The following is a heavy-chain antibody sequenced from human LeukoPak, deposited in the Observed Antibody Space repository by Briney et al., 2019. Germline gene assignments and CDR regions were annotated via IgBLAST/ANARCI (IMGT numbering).Heavy chain of an antibody. CDR3: VRDTRYDMDV. V-gene: IGHV4-61*02. J-gene: IGHJ6*03. CDR1: GASISSGNYY. Sequence: SETLSLTCTVSGASISSGNYYWSWIRQSAGKGLKWIGRIYTSGTTTYNPSLKSRVTISVDTSRNQLSLRLNSVTAADTALYYCVRDTRYDMDVWGKGTTVTVSS. CDR2: IYTSGTT.